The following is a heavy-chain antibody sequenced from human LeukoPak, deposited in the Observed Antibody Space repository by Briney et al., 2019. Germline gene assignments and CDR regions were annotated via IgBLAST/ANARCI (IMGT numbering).Heavy chain of an antibody. CDR3: AELGITMIGGV. Sequence: GGSLRLSCAASGFTFSSYEMNWVRQAPGKGLEWVSYISSSGSTIYYADSVKGRSTISRDNAKNSLYLQMKSLRAEDTAVYYCAELGITMIGGVWGKGTTVTISS. D-gene: IGHD3-10*01. V-gene: IGHV3-48*03. CDR2: ISSSGSTI. J-gene: IGHJ6*04. CDR1: GFTFSSYE.